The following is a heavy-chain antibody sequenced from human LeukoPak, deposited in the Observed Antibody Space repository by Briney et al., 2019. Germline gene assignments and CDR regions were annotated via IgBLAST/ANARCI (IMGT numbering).Heavy chain of an antibody. CDR3: ARSMAAADY. CDR2: ISGSGGST. D-gene: IGHD6-13*01. CDR1: GFTFSSYA. Sequence: PGGSLRLSCAASGFTFSSYAMSWVRQAPGKGLEWVSAISGSGGSTSYADSVKGRFTLSRDNSKDTLYLQMNSLRAEDTAVYYCARSMAAADYWGQGTLVAVSS. V-gene: IGHV3-23*01. J-gene: IGHJ4*02.